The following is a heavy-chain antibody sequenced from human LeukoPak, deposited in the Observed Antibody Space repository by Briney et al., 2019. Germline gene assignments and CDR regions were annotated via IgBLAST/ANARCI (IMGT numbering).Heavy chain of an antibody. CDR3: AKAPVTTCSGAYCYPFDY. Sequence: PGGSLRLSCAASEFTFSSYGMSWVRQAPGKGLEWVSVISGSGGSTYNADSVKGRFTISRDNSKNTLYLQMNSLRAGDAAVYYCAKAPVTTCSGAYCYPFDYWSPGTLVTVSS. D-gene: IGHD2-15*01. CDR2: ISGSGGST. J-gene: IGHJ4*02. V-gene: IGHV3-23*01. CDR1: EFTFSSYG.